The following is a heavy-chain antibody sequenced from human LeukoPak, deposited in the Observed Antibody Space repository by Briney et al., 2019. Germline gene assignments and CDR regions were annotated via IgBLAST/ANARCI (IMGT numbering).Heavy chain of an antibody. Sequence: SVKVSCKASGFTFTSSAMQWVRQARGQRLEWIGWIVVGSGNTNYAQKFQERVTITRDMSTSTAYMELSSLRSEDTAVYYCAAEIAVASGIVLDPWGQGALVTVSS. CDR2: IVVGSGNT. J-gene: IGHJ5*02. CDR3: AAEIAVASGIVLDP. CDR1: GFTFTSSA. D-gene: IGHD6-19*01. V-gene: IGHV1-58*02.